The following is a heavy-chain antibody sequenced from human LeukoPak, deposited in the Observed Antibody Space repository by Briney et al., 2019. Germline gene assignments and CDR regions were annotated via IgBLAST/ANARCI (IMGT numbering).Heavy chain of an antibody. Sequence: GGSLRLSCAASGFTVSSNYMNWVRQAPGKGQEWVSVIYSGGSTYYADSVKGRFTISRDNSKNTLYLQMNSLRPEDTAVYYCARDRGSYAWDYWGQGTLVTVSS. CDR2: IYSGGST. D-gene: IGHD5-12*01. V-gene: IGHV3-66*02. CDR3: ARDRGSYAWDY. J-gene: IGHJ4*02. CDR1: GFTVSSNY.